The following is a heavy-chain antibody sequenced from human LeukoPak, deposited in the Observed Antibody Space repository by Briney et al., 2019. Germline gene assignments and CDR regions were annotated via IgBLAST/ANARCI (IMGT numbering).Heavy chain of an antibody. V-gene: IGHV4-39*07. J-gene: IGHJ3*02. CDR3: ARERADYRYYYDSSTHPGAFDI. CDR2: MYYSGST. D-gene: IGHD3-22*01. CDR1: GGSISSSTNY. Sequence: SETLSLTCTVSGGSISSSTNYWGWIRQAPGKGLEWIGSMYYSGSTYYNPSLKSRVTISVGSSKNQFSLKLSSVTAADTAVYYCARERADYRYYYDSSTHPGAFDIWGQGTMVTVSS.